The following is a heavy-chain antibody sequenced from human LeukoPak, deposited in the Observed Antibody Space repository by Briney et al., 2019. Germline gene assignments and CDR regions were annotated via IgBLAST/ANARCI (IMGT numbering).Heavy chain of an antibody. CDR1: GFTFSSYS. D-gene: IGHD1-26*01. J-gene: IGHJ4*02. CDR2: ISSSSSYI. CDR3: ARAESGSYHFDY. Sequence: PGGSLRLSCAASGFTFSSYSMNWVRQAPGKGLEWVSSISSSSSYIYYADSVKGRFTISRDNAKNSLYLQMNSQRAEDTAVYYCARAESGSYHFDYWGQGTLVTVSS. V-gene: IGHV3-21*01.